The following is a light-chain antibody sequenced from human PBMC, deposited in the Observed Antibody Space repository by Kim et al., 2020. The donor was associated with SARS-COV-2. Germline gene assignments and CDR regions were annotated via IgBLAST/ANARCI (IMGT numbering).Light chain of an antibody. CDR3: QVWDSSTAVV. Sequence: VARGKTARITCGRNNIGSKNVHRYQQKPGQAPVLFIYRDSNRPSGIPERFSGSNSGNTATLTISRAQAGDEADYYCQVWDSSTAVVFGGGTQLTVL. J-gene: IGLJ2*01. V-gene: IGLV3-9*01. CDR2: RDS. CDR1: NIGSKN.